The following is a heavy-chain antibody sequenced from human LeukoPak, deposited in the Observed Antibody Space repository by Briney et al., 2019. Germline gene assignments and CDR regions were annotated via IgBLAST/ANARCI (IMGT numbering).Heavy chain of an antibody. Sequence: GGSLRLSCAASGLTFSTYAMSWVRQAPGKGLEWVSTISGSGANTYYADSVRGRFTISRDNSKNTLYLHMNSLRAEDTAVYYRAKERAGYTNPYYFDYWGQGTLVTVSS. CDR1: GLTFSTYA. CDR2: ISGSGANT. V-gene: IGHV3-23*01. CDR3: AKERAGYTNPYYFDY. J-gene: IGHJ4*02. D-gene: IGHD3-16*02.